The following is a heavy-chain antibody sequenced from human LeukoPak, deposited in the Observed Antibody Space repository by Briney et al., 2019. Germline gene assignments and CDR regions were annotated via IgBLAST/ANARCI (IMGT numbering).Heavy chain of an antibody. Sequence: GGPLRLHCAPSGFPDNTYAMPCVRRAPGKGLEWVSAISGSGGSTYYADSVKGRFTIPRDNSKNTLYLQMNSLRAEDTAVYYCAKDQVVVVAVDAFDSWGQATMATVSS. CDR1: GFPDNTYA. D-gene: IGHD2-15*01. J-gene: IGHJ3*02. CDR2: ISGSGGST. V-gene: IGHV3-23*01. CDR3: AKDQVVVVAVDAFDS.